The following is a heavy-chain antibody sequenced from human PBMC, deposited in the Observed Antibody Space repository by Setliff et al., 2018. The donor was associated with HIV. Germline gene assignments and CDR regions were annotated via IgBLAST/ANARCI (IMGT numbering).Heavy chain of an antibody. D-gene: IGHD3-16*01. CDR1: GVSISYYH. Sequence: SETLSLTCTVSGVSISYYHWSWIRQPPGKGLEWIGYISYTGNTNYDPSLASRVTMSIDTSKMQSSLKLTSVSAADTAVYYCANMGGRYVGYFESWGQGTLVTVSS. J-gene: IGHJ4*02. CDR3: ANMGGRYVGYFES. V-gene: IGHV4-59*01. CDR2: ISYTGNT.